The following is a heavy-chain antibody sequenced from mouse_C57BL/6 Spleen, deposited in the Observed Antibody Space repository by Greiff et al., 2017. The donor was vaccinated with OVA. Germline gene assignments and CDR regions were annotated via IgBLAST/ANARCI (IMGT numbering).Heavy chain of an antibody. J-gene: IGHJ2*01. CDR2: INPNNGGT. Sequence: VQLQQSGPELVKPGASVKISCKASGYTFTDYYMNWVKQSHGKSLEWIGDINPNNGGTSYNQKFKGKATLTVDKSSSTAYMELRSLTSEDSAVYYCARRGYYYGSSWGHYWGQGTTLTVSS. V-gene: IGHV1-26*01. CDR1: GYTFTDYY. CDR3: ARRGYYYGSSWGHY. D-gene: IGHD1-1*01.